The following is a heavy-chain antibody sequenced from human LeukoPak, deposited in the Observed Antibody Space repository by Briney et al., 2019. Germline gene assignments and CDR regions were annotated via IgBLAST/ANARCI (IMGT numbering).Heavy chain of an antibody. CDR2: ISANNGNT. V-gene: IGHV1-18*01. CDR1: GYTFTSYG. Sequence: ASVKASCKASGYTFTSYGIIWVRQAPGQGLEWMGWISANNGNTNYAQNLQGRVTMTTDTSTSTAYMELRSLRSDDTAVYYCARDEDTDILTGYERFDYWGQGTLVTVSS. D-gene: IGHD3-9*01. CDR3: ARDEDTDILTGYERFDY. J-gene: IGHJ4*02.